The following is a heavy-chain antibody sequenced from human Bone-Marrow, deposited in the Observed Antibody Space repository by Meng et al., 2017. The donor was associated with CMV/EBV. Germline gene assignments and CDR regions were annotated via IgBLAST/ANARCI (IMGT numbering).Heavy chain of an antibody. Sequence: GESLMISWASSGFTISRYVIHWVRQAPGKGLEWVAVISYDGSNKYYADPVKGRFTISRDNSKNTLFLQMNSLRAEDTACYYCASVVMLRGHWESFDIWGQGTMVTVSS. D-gene: IGHD3-10*01. CDR1: GFTISRYV. CDR2: ISYDGSNK. V-gene: IGHV3-30-3*01. CDR3: ASVVMLRGHWESFDI. J-gene: IGHJ3*02.